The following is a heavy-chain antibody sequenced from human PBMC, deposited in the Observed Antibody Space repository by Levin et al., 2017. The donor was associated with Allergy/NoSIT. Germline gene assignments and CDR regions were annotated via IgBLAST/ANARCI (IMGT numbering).Heavy chain of an antibody. CDR3: ARAYCSSTSCSNYYYGLDV. D-gene: IGHD2-2*01. CDR1: GFTFRTYG. Sequence: GGSLRLSCAASGFTFRTYGMHWVRQAPGKGLEWVAVIWFDGSNKFYADSVKGRFTISRDNSENTLYLQMNNLRAEDTAVYYCARAYCSSTSCSNYYYGLDVWGQGTTVTVSS. V-gene: IGHV3-33*01. J-gene: IGHJ6*02. CDR2: IWFDGSNK.